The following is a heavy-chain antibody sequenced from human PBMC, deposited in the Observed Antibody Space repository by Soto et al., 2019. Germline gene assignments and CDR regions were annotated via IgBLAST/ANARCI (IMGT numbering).Heavy chain of an antibody. CDR1: GFTFDDYA. D-gene: IGHD5-12*01. J-gene: IGHJ4*02. CDR3: AAEDTVVAYFY. CDR2: ISWNSGSI. V-gene: IGHV3-9*01. Sequence: GGSLRLSCAASGFTFDDYAMPWVRQAPGKGLEWVSGISWNSGSIGYADSVKGRFTISRDNAKNSLYLQMKSLRAEDTALYYWAAEDTVVAYFYGGQGPLVTVS.